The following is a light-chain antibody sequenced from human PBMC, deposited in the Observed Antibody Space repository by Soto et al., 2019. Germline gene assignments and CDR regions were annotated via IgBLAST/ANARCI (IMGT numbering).Light chain of an antibody. CDR3: QQFGDSRLT. CDR2: GAF. CDR1: QTVTSTF. J-gene: IGKJ4*01. V-gene: IGKV3-20*01. Sequence: EFVLTQSPGTLSLSPGERATLSCRASQTVTSTFLSWYQQKPGQAPRLLIYGAFNRATGIPDRFIGGGSETDFTLTISRLEPKDFAVYYCQQFGDSRLTFGGGTKVDIK.